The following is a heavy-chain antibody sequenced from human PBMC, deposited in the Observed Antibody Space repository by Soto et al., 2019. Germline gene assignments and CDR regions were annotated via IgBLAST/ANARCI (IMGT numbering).Heavy chain of an antibody. CDR3: ARKKDSSGYWD. D-gene: IGHD3-22*01. V-gene: IGHV4-34*01. CDR2: INHSGST. J-gene: IGHJ4*02. Sequence: SETLSLTCAVYGGSFSGYYWSWIRQPPGKGLEWIGEINHSGSTSYNPSLKSRVTMSLDTSKNQFSLKLSSVTAVDTAVYYCARKKDSSGYWDWGQGTLVTVSS. CDR1: GGSFSGYY.